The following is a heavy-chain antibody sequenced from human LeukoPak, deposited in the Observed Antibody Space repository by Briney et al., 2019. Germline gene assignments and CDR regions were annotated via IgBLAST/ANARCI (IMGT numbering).Heavy chain of an antibody. CDR3: ARVALMTTTDY. D-gene: IGHD4-11*01. CDR2: IYYSGST. J-gene: IGHJ4*02. Sequence: SETLSLTCTVSGGSISSGDYYWSWIRQPPGKGLEWIGYIYYSGSTYYNPSLKSRVTISVDTSKNQFSLKLSSVTAADTAVYYCARVALMTTTDYWGQGTLVTVSS. V-gene: IGHV4-30-4*01. CDR1: GGSISSGDYY.